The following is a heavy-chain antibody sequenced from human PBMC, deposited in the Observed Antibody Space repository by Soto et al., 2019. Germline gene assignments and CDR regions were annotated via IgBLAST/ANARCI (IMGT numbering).Heavy chain of an antibody. Sequence: PSETLSLTCNVSGDSNTKYYWSWIRQPAGKGLEWIGRVYTSGSTNYNPSLKSRVTMSIDTSNNHFSLSLKSVTAADTAVYYCARTIGAAYYFDFWGQGALVTVSS. V-gene: IGHV4-4*07. J-gene: IGHJ4*02. CDR3: ARTIGAAYYFDF. CDR1: GDSNTKYY. D-gene: IGHD6-13*01. CDR2: VYTSGST.